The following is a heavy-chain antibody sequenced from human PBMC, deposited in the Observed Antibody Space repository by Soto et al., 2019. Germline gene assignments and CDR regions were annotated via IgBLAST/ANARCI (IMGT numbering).Heavy chain of an antibody. CDR1: GYTFTGYA. CDR2: INAGNGNT. D-gene: IGHD6-13*01. CDR3: ARSGYSSSWYNYYYGMDV. Sequence: GASVKVSCKASGYTFTGYAMHWVRQAPGQRLEWMGWINAGNGNTKYSQKFQGRVTITRDTSASTAYMELSSLRSEDTAVYYCARSGYSSSWYNYYYGMDVWGQGTTVTVSS. V-gene: IGHV1-3*01. J-gene: IGHJ6*02.